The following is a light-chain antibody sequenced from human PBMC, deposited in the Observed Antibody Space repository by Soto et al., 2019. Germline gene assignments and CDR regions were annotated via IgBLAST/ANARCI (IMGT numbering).Light chain of an antibody. CDR1: QSVNTY. CDR3: QQANSFPLT. Sequence: DIQMTQSPSSLSASVGDRVTITCRASQSVNTYLHWYQQKAGQAPKLLIYAASNLQSGVPSRFSGRGSGTDFTLTVESLQPEDFATYYCQQANSFPLTFGGGTKVEIK. CDR2: AAS. J-gene: IGKJ4*01. V-gene: IGKV1-39*01.